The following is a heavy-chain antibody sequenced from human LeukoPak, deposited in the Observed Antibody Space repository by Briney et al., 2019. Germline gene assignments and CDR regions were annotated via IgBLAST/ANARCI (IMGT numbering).Heavy chain of an antibody. CDR1: GFTFSNAW. J-gene: IGHJ4*02. D-gene: IGHD3-22*01. V-gene: IGHV3-15*07. CDR3: TTDYYDSSGYVF. Sequence: PGGSLRLSCAASGFTFSNAWMNWVRQAPGKGLEWVGRIQTKTAGGTIDYAAPVKGRFTISRDDSKNMLYLQMNSLKTEDTAVYFCTTDYYDSSGYVFWGQGTLVTVSS. CDR2: IQTKTAGGTI.